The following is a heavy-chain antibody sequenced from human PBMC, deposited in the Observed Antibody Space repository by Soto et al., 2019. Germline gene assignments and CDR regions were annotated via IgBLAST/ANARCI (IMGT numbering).Heavy chain of an antibody. J-gene: IGHJ4*02. D-gene: IGHD6-19*01. V-gene: IGHV4-59*01. CDR3: ARDRYSNGWLDY. CDR2: IYYTGST. CDR1: GGSISSYS. Sequence: PSETLSLTCIVSGGSISSYSWSWIRQPPGKGLEWIGYIYYTGSTKYNPSLKSRVTISVDTSNDHFSLKLSSVTAADTAVYYCARDRYSNGWLDYWGQGTLVTVSS.